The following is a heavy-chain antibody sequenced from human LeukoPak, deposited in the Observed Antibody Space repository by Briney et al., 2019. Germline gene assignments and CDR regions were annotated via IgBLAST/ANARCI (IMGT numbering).Heavy chain of an antibody. V-gene: IGHV4-59*02. CDR3: ARHNGDSYLDL. D-gene: IGHD2-21*01. CDR1: GVSVRSSF. J-gene: IGHJ4*02. CDR2: VHHSGNT. Sequence: SETLSLTCTVSGVSVRSSFWSWIRQPPGKELEYIGYVHHSGNTKYNPSLQSRVTMSVDTARSQFSLNLSSVTPADSAVYYCARHNGDSYLDLWAQGSLVTVSS.